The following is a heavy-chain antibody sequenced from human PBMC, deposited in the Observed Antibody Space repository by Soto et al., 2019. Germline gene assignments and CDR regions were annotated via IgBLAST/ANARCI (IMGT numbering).Heavy chain of an antibody. CDR2: ITGSGHSK. CDR3: AKDPPRVMPAAFGY. Sequence: AGSLRLSCAASGFTFSDYAMNWVRQAPGKGLEWVSGITGSGHSKYYADSVKGRFTISRDNSKNTLYLQMNSLRAEDTAVYYCAKDPPRVMPAAFGYWGQGILVTVSS. D-gene: IGHD2-2*01. CDR1: GFTFSDYA. V-gene: IGHV3-23*01. J-gene: IGHJ4*02.